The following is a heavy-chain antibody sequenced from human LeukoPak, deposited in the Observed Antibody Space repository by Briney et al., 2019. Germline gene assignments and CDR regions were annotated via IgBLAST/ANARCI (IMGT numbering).Heavy chain of an antibody. J-gene: IGHJ6*03. D-gene: IGHD3/OR15-3a*01. Sequence: ASVKVSCKASGYSFTSYGISWVRQAPGQGLEWMGWISAYNGKTDYAENLQGRVTMTTDTSTSTAYLELRSLRPDDTAVYYCARDEQDFWTGVGVYMDVWGKGTTVTVSS. V-gene: IGHV1-18*01. CDR1: GYSFTSYG. CDR2: ISAYNGKT. CDR3: ARDEQDFWTGVGVYMDV.